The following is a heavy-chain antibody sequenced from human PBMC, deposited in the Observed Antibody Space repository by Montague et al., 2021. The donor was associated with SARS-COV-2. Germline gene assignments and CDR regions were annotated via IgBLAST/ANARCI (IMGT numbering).Heavy chain of an antibody. D-gene: IGHD3-9*01. Sequence: SLRLSCAASKFSFSSYALHWVRQAPGKGLEWVAVISYVGSNQYYADSVKGRFTISRDNSKNTLYLQMSSLRAEDTAVYYCARPSYYDILTGNGGLEYWGQEPWSPSP. CDR2: ISYVGSNQ. CDR3: ARPSYYDILTGNGGLEY. J-gene: IGHJ4*01. V-gene: IGHV3-30*04. CDR1: KFSFSSYA.